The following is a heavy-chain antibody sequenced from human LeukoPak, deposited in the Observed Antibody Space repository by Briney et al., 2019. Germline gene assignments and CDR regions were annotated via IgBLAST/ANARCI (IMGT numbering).Heavy chain of an antibody. V-gene: IGHV4-59*01. CDR1: GGSISSYY. J-gene: IGHJ3*02. D-gene: IGHD3-10*01. Sequence: SETLSLTCTVSGGSISSYYWSWIRQPPGKGLEWIGYIYYSGSTNYNPSLKSRVTISVDTSKNQFSPKLSSVTAADTAVYYYASHMVRGVMFGAFDIWGQGTMVTVSS. CDR2: IYYSGST. CDR3: ASHMVRGVMFGAFDI.